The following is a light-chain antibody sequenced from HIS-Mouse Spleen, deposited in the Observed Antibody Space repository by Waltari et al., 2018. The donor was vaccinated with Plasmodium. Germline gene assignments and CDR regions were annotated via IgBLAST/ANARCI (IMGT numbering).Light chain of an antibody. V-gene: IGLV3-1*01. CDR3: QAWDSSTVV. Sequence: SYELTQPPSVSVSPGQTASITCSGDKLGDKYACWYQQKPGQSPVLVIYQDSKRPSGIPERVSGSNAGNTTTLTISVTHAMDEADYYCQAWDSSTVVFGGGTKLTVL. CDR2: QDS. CDR1: KLGDKY. J-gene: IGLJ2*01.